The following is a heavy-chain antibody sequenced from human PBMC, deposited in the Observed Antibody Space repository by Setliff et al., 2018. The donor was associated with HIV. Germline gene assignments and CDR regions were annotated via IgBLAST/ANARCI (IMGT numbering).Heavy chain of an antibody. J-gene: IGHJ4*02. V-gene: IGHV1-18*01. Sequence: ASVKVSCKASGYTFTSYGITWVRQAPGQGLEWMGWISTYNGNTDYAQKLQGRVTMTTDTSTSTAYMELRSLGSEDTAVYYCASRRALDYWGQGTLVTVSS. CDR3: ASRRALDY. CDR1: GYTFTSYG. CDR2: ISTYNGNT.